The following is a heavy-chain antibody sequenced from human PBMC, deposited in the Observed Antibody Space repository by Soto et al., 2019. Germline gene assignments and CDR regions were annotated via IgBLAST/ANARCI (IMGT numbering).Heavy chain of an antibody. Sequence: GGSLRLSCAASGFTFSSYGMHWVRQAPGKGLEWVAVIWYDGSNKYYADSVKGRFTISRDNSKNTLYLQMNSLRAEDTAVYYCARASGHRQWLVGSYYYYYMDVWGKGTTVTVSS. CDR3: ARASGHRQWLVGSYYYYYMDV. V-gene: IGHV3-33*08. CDR2: IWYDGSNK. D-gene: IGHD6-19*01. J-gene: IGHJ6*03. CDR1: GFTFSSYG.